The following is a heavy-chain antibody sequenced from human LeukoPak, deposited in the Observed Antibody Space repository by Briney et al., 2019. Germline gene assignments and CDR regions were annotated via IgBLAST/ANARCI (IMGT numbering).Heavy chain of an antibody. CDR3: ARQVTFGGVIVLFDY. D-gene: IGHD3-16*02. J-gene: IGHJ4*02. CDR1: GVSISRYY. CDR2: IYYSGST. V-gene: IGHV4-59*08. Sequence: SETLSLTCTVSGVSISRYYWSWMRQPPGKGLEWSGYIYYSGSTNYNPSLKSRVTISVDTSKNQFSLKLSSVTAADTAVYYCARQVTFGGVIVLFDYWGQGTLVTVSS.